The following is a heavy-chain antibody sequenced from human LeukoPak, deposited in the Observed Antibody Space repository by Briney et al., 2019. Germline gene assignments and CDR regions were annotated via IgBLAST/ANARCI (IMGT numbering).Heavy chain of an antibody. V-gene: IGHV3-9*01. J-gene: IGHJ4*02. CDR2: ILRNSGSI. CDR3: VKDGGHDTAAAYY. D-gene: IGHD6-13*01. CDR1: GFTFDDYA. Sequence: PGRSLRLSCAASGFTFDDYAMHWVRQAPGKGLEWVSGILRNSGSIGYADSVKGRFTISRDDAKNSLYLQMNSLRAEDTALYYCVKDGGHDTAAAYYWGQGTLVSVSS.